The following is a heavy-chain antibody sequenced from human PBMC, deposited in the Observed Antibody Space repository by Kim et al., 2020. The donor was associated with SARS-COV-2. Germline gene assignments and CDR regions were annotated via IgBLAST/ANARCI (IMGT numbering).Heavy chain of an antibody. V-gene: IGHV1-46*01. CDR1: GYTFTSYY. Sequence: ASVKVSCKASGYTFTSYYMHWVRQAPGQGLEWMGIINPSGGSTSYAQKFQGRVTMTRDTSTSTVYMELSSLRSEDTAVYYCARDWAQLERLGPSRTKYYYYYYGMDVWGQGTTVTVSS. J-gene: IGHJ6*02. CDR3: ARDWAQLERLGPSRTKYYYYYYGMDV. D-gene: IGHD1-1*01. CDR2: INPSGGST.